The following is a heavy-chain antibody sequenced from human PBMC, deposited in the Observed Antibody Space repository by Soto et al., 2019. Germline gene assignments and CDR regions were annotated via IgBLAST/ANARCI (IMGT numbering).Heavy chain of an antibody. J-gene: IGHJ6*02. CDR3: AKGQHCSSTSCYFYYYGMDV. CDR2: ISNDGNNK. V-gene: IGHV3-30*18. Sequence: QVQLVESGGGVIQPGRSLRLSCAASGFTFSTYAMHWVRQAPGKGLEWVAVISNDGNNKYYADSVKGRLTISRDNSKNTLYLRMNSLRAEDTAVYYCAKGQHCSSTSCYFYYYGMDVWGQGTTVAVSS. CDR1: GFTFSTYA. D-gene: IGHD2-2*01.